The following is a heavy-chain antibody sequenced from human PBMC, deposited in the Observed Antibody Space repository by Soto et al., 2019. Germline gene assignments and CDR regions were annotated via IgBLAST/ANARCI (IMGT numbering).Heavy chain of an antibody. D-gene: IGHD6-13*01. CDR1: GGSISSSSYY. CDR3: ARHQSHSSSYVDP. V-gene: IGHV4-39*01. J-gene: IGHJ5*02. Sequence: SDTLSLTCTVSGGSISSSSYYWGWIRQPPGKGLEWIGSIYYSGSTYYNPSLKSRVTISVDTSKNQFSLKLSSVTAADTAVYYCARHQSHSSSYVDPWGQGTLVTVSS. CDR2: IYYSGST.